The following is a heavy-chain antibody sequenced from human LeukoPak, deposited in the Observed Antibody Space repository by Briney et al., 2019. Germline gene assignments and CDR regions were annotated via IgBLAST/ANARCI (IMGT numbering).Heavy chain of an antibody. Sequence: GGSLRLSCAASGFTFSSYGMHWVRQAPGKGLEWVAFIRYDGSNKYYADSVKGRFTISRDNSKNTLYPQMNSLRAEDTAVYYCAKDRGISGDYFDYWGQGTLVTVSS. D-gene: IGHD2-15*01. J-gene: IGHJ4*02. CDR2: IRYDGSNK. CDR3: AKDRGISGDYFDY. CDR1: GFTFSSYG. V-gene: IGHV3-30*02.